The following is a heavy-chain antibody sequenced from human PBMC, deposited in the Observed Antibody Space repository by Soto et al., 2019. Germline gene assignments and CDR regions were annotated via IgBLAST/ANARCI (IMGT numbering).Heavy chain of an antibody. V-gene: IGHV1-18*01. CDR2: VSGYHGNT. D-gene: IGHD5-18*01. Sequence: ASVKVSFKAAGYTFPSYDIDGVRKAPGQGLEWMGWVSGYHGNTTYAQKFQGRVTMTTDTSTATAYMALRSLRSADTAVYYCAKGYNYGYGDYWGLGTLLTVSS. CDR3: AKGYNYGYGDY. J-gene: IGHJ4*02. CDR1: GYTFPSYD.